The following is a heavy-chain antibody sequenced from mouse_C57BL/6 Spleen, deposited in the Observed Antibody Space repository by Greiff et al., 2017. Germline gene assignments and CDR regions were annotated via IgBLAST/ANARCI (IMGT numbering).Heavy chain of an antibody. D-gene: IGHD2-3*01. V-gene: IGHV1-18*01. J-gene: IGHJ1*03. Sequence: EVQLQQSGPELVKPGASVKIPCKASGYTFTDYNMDWVKQSHGKSLEWIGDINPNNGGTIYNQKFKGKATLTVDKSSSTAYMELRSLTSEDTAVYYCARSEDGGYFDVWGTGTTVTVSS. CDR2: INPNNGGT. CDR1: GYTFTDYN. CDR3: ARSEDGGYFDV.